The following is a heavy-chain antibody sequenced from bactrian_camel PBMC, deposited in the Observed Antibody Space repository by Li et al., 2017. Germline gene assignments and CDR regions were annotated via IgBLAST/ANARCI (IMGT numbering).Heavy chain of an antibody. Sequence: VQLVESGGGSVQAGGSLRLSCAVSGRTYSSNCIGWFRQAPGKGLEWVSGINSGGGTTYYADSVRGRFTISQDNAKTTVYLQMNNLTPEDTATYSCAAVRLGRLCDFRDGDWAYWGQGTQVTVS. CDR1: GRTYSSNC. V-gene: IGHV3S40*01. J-gene: IGHJ4*01. CDR2: INSGGGTT. D-gene: IGHD4*01. CDR3: AAVRLGRLCDFRDGDWAY.